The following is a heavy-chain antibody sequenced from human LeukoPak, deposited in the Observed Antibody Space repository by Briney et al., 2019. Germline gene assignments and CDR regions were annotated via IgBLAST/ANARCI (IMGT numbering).Heavy chain of an antibody. J-gene: IGHJ3*02. CDR3: AKERGGGAESSIVYEI. D-gene: IGHD2-15*01. V-gene: IGHV3-23*01. Sequence: PGGSLRLSCAASGFTFSSYAMSWARQAPGKGLEWVSAISGSGGSTYYADSVKGRFTISRDNSKNTLYLQMNSLRAEDTAVYYCAKERGGGAESSIVYEIWGQGTRVAVSS. CDR1: GFTFSSYA. CDR2: ISGSGGST.